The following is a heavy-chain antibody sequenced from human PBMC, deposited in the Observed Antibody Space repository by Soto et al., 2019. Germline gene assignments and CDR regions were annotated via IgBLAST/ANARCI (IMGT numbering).Heavy chain of an antibody. Sequence: QVQLVQSGAEVKKPGSSVKVSCKASGGTFSSYAISWMRQAPGQGLEWMGGIIPIFGTENYAQKFQGRVTITADEATSTAYMALSSLRSEDTAVYYCARAAHPYLPVGDWFDPWGQGTLVTVSS. J-gene: IGHJ5*02. CDR3: ARAAHPYLPVGDWFDP. CDR1: GGTFSSYA. V-gene: IGHV1-69*01. D-gene: IGHD1-26*01. CDR2: IIPIFGTE.